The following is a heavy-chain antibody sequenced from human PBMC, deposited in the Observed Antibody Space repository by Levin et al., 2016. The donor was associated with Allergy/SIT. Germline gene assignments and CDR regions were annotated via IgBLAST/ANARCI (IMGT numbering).Heavy chain of an antibody. Sequence: SETLSLTCTVSGGSIGSYYWSWVRQPPGKGLEYIGYVYHSGSTNYNPSLKSRVTISLDPSMNQFSLELSSVTAADTAIYYCARSDYNILTGFQFDLWGQGTLVSVSS. J-gene: IGHJ5*02. CDR2: VYHSGST. V-gene: IGHV4-59*01. D-gene: IGHD3-9*01. CDR1: GGSIGSYY. CDR3: ARSDYNILTGFQFDL.